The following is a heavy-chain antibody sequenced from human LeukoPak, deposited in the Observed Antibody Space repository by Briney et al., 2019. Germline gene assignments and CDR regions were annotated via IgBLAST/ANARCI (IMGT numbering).Heavy chain of an antibody. CDR2: INSDGSAT. CDR1: GFTFGSPW. V-gene: IGHV3-74*01. J-gene: IGHJ4*02. D-gene: IGHD3-22*01. Sequence: PGGSLRLSCAASGFTFGSPWMHWVRQAPGKGLVWVSRINSDGSATAYADSVKGRFTISRDNAKNSLYLQMNSLRAEDTAVYYCARDRGWRSSGYYLYYFDFWGQGTLVTVSS. CDR3: ARDRGWRSSGYYLYYFDF.